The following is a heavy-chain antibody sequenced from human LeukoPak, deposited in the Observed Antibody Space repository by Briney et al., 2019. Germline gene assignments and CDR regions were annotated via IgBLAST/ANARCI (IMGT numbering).Heavy chain of an antibody. D-gene: IGHD6-13*01. V-gene: IGHV3-7*03. Sequence: GGPLRLSCAASGFPFNAYWMTWVRQAPGKGLEWVANIRQDGDTKYYVDSVKGRFTIYRDNAMNSLYLQMNSLRAEDTAIYYCARSFPYGTTWYGRSDFWGQGTLVTVSS. CDR3: ARSFPYGTTWYGRSDF. J-gene: IGHJ4*02. CDR1: GFPFNAYW. CDR2: IRQDGDTK.